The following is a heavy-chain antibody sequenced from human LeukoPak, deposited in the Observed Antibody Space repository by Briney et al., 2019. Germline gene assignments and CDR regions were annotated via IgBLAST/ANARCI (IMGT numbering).Heavy chain of an antibody. V-gene: IGHV4-59*12. J-gene: IGHJ4*02. CDR2: IYYSGST. Sequence: SETLSLTCTVSGGSISSYYWSWIRQPPGKGLEWIGYIYYSGSTNYNPSLKSRVTMSVDTSKNQFSLKLSSVTAADTAVYYCARESEDFWSGYSGDYWGQGTLVTVSS. D-gene: IGHD3-3*01. CDR1: GGSISSYY. CDR3: ARESEDFWSGYSGDY.